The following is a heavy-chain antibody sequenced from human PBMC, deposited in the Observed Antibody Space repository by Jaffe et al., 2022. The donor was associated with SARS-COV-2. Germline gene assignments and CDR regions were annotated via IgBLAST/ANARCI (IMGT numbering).Heavy chain of an antibody. Sequence: EVHLLESGGGLVQPGGSLRLSCAASGFTFTSYAMGWVRQAPGKGLEWVSAISGSGGSTYYADSVKGRFTISRDNSKNTLYLQMNSLRGEDTAVYYCAKDTGPSWLQKFQHWGQGTLVTVSS. J-gene: IGHJ1*01. CDR1: GFTFTSYA. CDR3: AKDTGPSWLQKFQH. CDR2: ISGSGGST. D-gene: IGHD5-18*01. V-gene: IGHV3-23*01.